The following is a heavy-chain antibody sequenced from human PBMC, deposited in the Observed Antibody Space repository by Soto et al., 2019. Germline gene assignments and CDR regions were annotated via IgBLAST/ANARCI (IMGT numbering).Heavy chain of an antibody. V-gene: IGHV3-23*01. CDR2: ISGSGGST. J-gene: IGHJ4*02. CDR1: GFTFRNYA. CDR3: ARGDDILTGPVFDY. D-gene: IGHD3-9*01. Sequence: EVQLLASGGGLVQPGGSLRLSCAASGFTFRNYALSWVRQAPGKRLEWVSTISGSGGSTFYADSVKGRCTTSRDNSRNTLYLQMNSLRAEYTAIYFCARGDDILTGPVFDYWGQGTLVTVSS.